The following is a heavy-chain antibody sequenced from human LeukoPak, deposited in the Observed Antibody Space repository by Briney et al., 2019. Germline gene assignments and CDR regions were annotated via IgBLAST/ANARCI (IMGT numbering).Heavy chain of an antibody. CDR1: RITFRNAW. Sequence: GGSLRLSCAVSRITFRNAWMSWVRQAPGKGLEWVARIRSKTEGETKECAASVKGRFTISRDDSRSRLYLQMNSLKTEDTAVYYCATGVVTGTSRWGQGTLVTVSS. CDR2: IRSKTEGETK. D-gene: IGHD1-1*01. CDR3: ATGVVTGTSR. J-gene: IGHJ4*02. V-gene: IGHV3-15*01.